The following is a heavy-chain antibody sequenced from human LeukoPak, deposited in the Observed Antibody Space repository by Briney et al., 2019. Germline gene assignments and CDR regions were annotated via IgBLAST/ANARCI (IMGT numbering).Heavy chain of an antibody. J-gene: IGHJ4*02. V-gene: IGHV4-4*09. Sequence: SETLSLTCTVSGGSISSYYWSWIRQPPGKGLEWIGYIYTSGSTNYNPSLKSRVTISVDTSKNQFSLKLGSVTAADTGVYYCARQRIYGSGRPIDYWGEGTLVTVSS. CDR2: IYTSGST. CDR3: ARQRIYGSGRPIDY. D-gene: IGHD3-10*01. CDR1: GGSISSYY.